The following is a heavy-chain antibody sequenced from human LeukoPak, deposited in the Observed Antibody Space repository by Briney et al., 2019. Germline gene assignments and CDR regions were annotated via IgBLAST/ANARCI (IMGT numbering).Heavy chain of an antibody. CDR3: ARAGADYYDRGIFDY. D-gene: IGHD3-22*01. V-gene: IGHV3-66*01. CDR1: GFTVSSNY. J-gene: IGHJ4*02. Sequence: GGSLRLSCAASGFTVSSNYMSWVRQAPGKGLEWVSVIYSGGSTNYADSVKGRFTISRDNAKNSLYLQMNRLRAEDTAVYYCARAGADYYDRGIFDYWGQGTLVTVSS. CDR2: IYSGGST.